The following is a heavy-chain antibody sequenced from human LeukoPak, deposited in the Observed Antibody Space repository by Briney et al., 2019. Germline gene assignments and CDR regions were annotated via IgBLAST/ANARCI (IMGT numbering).Heavy chain of an antibody. CDR2: ISSSGSTI. CDR3: ARDRFIYSGYENYYYYYGMDV. J-gene: IGHJ6*02. V-gene: IGHV3-48*03. CDR1: GFTFSSYE. D-gene: IGHD5-12*01. Sequence: PGGSLGLSCAASGFTFSSYEMNWVRQAPGKGLEWVSYISSSGSTIYYADSVKGRFTISRDNAKNSLYLQMNSLRAEDTAVYYCARDRFIYSGYENYYYYYGMDVWGQGTTVTVSS.